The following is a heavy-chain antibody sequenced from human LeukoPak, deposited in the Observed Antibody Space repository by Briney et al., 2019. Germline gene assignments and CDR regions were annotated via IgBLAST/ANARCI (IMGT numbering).Heavy chain of an antibody. D-gene: IGHD6-13*01. Sequence: SVKVSCKASGGTFSSYAISWVRRAPGQGLEGMGGIIPIFGTANYAQKFQVRVTITTDESTSTAYMELSSLRSEDTAVYYCARATAAGTASFDYWGQGTLVTVSS. CDR3: ARATAAGTASFDY. CDR1: GGTFSSYA. CDR2: IIPIFGTA. V-gene: IGHV1-69*05. J-gene: IGHJ4*02.